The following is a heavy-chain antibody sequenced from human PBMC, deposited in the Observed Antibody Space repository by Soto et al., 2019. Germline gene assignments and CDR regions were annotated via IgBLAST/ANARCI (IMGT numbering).Heavy chain of an antibody. CDR2: INHSGST. D-gene: IGHD2-2*01. V-gene: IGHV4-34*01. CDR3: ARGGPYQLLFFRFDP. J-gene: IGHJ5*02. CDR1: GGSFSGYY. Sequence: SETLSLTCAVYGGSFSGYYWSWIRQPPGKGLEWIGEINHSGSTNYNPSLKSRVTISVDTSKNQFSLKLSSVTAADTAVYYCARGGPYQLLFFRFDPWGQGTLVTVSS.